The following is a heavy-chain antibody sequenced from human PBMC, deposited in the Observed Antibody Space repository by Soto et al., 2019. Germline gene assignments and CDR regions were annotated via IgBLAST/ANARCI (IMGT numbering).Heavy chain of an antibody. V-gene: IGHV4-59*08. D-gene: IGHD3-16*01. CDR2: MYYSGST. Sequence: QVQLQESGPGLVKPSETPSLSCSVSGGSISGHYWSWVRQTPGKGLEWIGYMYYSGSTNYNPSLKSRGTISVDTSKNPFSLRLTSVAAADTAVYDCARGPYYDLIWNYYYLDVWGKGTTVTLSS. J-gene: IGHJ6*03. CDR1: GGSISGHY. CDR3: ARGPYYDLIWNYYYLDV.